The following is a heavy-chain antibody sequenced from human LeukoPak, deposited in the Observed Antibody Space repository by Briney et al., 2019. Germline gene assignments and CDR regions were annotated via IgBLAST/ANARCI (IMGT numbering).Heavy chain of an antibody. CDR2: LRGDGET. V-gene: IGHV3-23*01. J-gene: IGHJ4*02. CDR1: GFVFSSYA. Sequence: GGSLRLSCAASGFVFSSYAMSWVRQTPARGLEWVSSLRGDGETFYADSVKGRFTLSRDDSRNTVYLQMNSLRAEDTAVYYCARDYYGSGSYYGRFDYWGRGPLVTVSS. D-gene: IGHD3-10*01. CDR3: ARDYYGSGSYYGRFDY.